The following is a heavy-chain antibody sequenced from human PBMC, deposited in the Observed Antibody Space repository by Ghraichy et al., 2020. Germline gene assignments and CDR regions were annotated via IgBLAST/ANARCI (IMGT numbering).Heavy chain of an antibody. CDR1: GFTFSSYS. CDR3: ARDERSNPLYYYYYYGMDV. D-gene: IGHD4-11*01. CDR2: ISSSSSTI. J-gene: IGHJ6*02. V-gene: IGHV3-48*02. Sequence: GGSLRLSCAASGFTFSSYSMNWVRQAPGKGLEWVSYISSSSSTIYYADSVKGRFTISRDNAKNSLYLQMNSLRDEDTAVYYCARDERSNPLYYYYYYGMDVWGQGTTVTVSS.